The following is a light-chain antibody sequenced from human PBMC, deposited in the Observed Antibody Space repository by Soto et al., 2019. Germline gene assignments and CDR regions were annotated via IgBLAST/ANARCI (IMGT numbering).Light chain of an antibody. CDR1: SSDVGGYNY. V-gene: IGLV2-8*01. CDR3: SSYAGSNNLGV. CDR2: EVT. J-gene: IGLJ1*01. Sequence: LTQPPSASGSPGQSVTISCTGTSSDVGGYNYVSWYQQHPGKAPKLMIYEVTKRPSGVPDRFSGSKSGNTASLTVSGLQAEDEADYYCSSYAGSNNLGVFGTGTKVTV.